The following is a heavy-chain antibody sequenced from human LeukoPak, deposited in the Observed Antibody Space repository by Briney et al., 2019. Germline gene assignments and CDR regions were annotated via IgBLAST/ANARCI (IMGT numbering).Heavy chain of an antibody. CDR2: IWYDGSNK. CDR1: GFTFSSYW. J-gene: IGHJ6*02. D-gene: IGHD4-17*01. V-gene: IGHV3-33*08. Sequence: GGSLRLSCAASGFTFSSYWMHWVRQAPGKGLEWVAVIWYDGSNKYYADSVKGRFTISRDNSKNTLYLQMNSLRAEDTAVYYCARGDYGDYQRGLYYYYGMDVWGQGTTVTVSS. CDR3: ARGDYGDYQRGLYYYYGMDV.